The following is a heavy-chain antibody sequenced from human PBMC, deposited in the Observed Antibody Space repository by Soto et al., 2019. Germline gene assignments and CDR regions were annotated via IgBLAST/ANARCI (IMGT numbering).Heavy chain of an antibody. V-gene: IGHV4-39*01. CDR2: IYYSGRT. D-gene: IGHD2-21*02. Sequence: SETLSLTCIVSGESISSSSYYWCWIRQPPGKGLEWIGSIYYSGRTYYNPSFKSRVTISIDTSKNQLSLKLSSVTATDTAVYYCARQRTTVVTQAYFDHWGQGALVTVSS. CDR1: GESISSSSYY. CDR3: ARQRTTVVTQAYFDH. J-gene: IGHJ4*02.